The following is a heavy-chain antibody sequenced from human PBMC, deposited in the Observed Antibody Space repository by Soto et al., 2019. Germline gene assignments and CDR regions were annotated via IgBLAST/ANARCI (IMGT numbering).Heavy chain of an antibody. V-gene: IGHV3-74*01. Sequence: EVPLVESGGGLVQPGGSLRLSCAASGFTFSRYWLHWVRQAPEKGLVWVSLINSAGSTASYADSVKGRFTISRDNAKNTLYLQMNSRRAEDTAVYYWARDRGAWGQGTLVTVSS. CDR3: ARDRGA. J-gene: IGHJ4*02. CDR2: INSAGSTA. CDR1: GFTFSRYW.